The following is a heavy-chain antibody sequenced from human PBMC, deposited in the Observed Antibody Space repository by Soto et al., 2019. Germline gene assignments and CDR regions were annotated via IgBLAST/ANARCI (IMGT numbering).Heavy chain of an antibody. V-gene: IGHV3-21*01. CDR3: AKDYSVRQWLVQYYYYGMDV. Sequence: GGSLRLSCAASGFTFSSYSMNWVRQAPGKGLEWVSSISSSSSYIYYADSVKGRFTISRDNAKNSLYLQMNSLRAEDTAVYYCAKDYSVRQWLVQYYYYGMDVWGQGTTVTVSS. J-gene: IGHJ6*02. CDR2: ISSSSSYI. D-gene: IGHD6-19*01. CDR1: GFTFSSYS.